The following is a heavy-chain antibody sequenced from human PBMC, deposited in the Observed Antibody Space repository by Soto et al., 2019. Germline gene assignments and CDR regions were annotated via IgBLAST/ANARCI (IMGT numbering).Heavy chain of an antibody. CDR3: ARHDGSGSTSENDYGMDV. CDR2: ISYYGSNK. J-gene: IGHJ6*02. CDR1: GFTFSSCA. V-gene: IGHV3-30-3*01. Sequence: GGSLRLSCAASGFTFSSCAMHWVRQAPGKGLEWVALISYYGSNKYYADSVKGRFTISRDNSKNTLYLQMNSLRVEDTAVYYCARHDGSGSTSENDYGMDVWGQGTTVTVSS. D-gene: IGHD2-2*01.